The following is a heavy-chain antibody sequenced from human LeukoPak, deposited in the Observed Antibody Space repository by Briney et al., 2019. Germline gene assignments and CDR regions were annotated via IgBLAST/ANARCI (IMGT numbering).Heavy chain of an antibody. CDR3: VKSGYNRFDY. V-gene: IGHV3-23*01. J-gene: IGHJ4*02. Sequence: GGSLRLSCAASGFTFSSYAMSSVRQAPEEGLEWVSAISGSGGSTYYADPVKGRSTISKDNSKNTLYLQMNSLRAADTAVYYCVKSGYNRFDYWGQGALVTVSS. CDR2: ISGSGGST. CDR1: GFTFSSYA. D-gene: IGHD5-24*01.